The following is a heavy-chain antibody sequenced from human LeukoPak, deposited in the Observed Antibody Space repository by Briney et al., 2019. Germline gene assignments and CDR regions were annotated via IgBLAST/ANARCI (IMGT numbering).Heavy chain of an antibody. CDR1: GFTFSNAW. CDR3: TTEEDIVLMVYATGTY. CDR2: IKSKTDGGTT. J-gene: IGHJ4*02. Sequence: GSLRLSCAASGFTFSNAWMSWVRQAPGKGLEWVGRIKSKTDGGTTDYAAPVKGRFTISRDDSKNTLYLQMNSLKTEDTAVYYCTTEEDIVLMVYATGTYWGQGTLVTVSS. V-gene: IGHV3-15*01. D-gene: IGHD2-8*01.